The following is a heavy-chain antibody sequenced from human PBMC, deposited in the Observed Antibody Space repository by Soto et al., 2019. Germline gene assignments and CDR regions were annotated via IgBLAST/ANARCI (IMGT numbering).Heavy chain of an antibody. V-gene: IGHV3-11*05. J-gene: IGHJ2*01. D-gene: IGHD5-12*01. CDR2: ISSSSSYT. Sequence: QVQLVESGGGLVKPGESLRLSCAASGFAFSDYYMSWVRQAPGKGLEWLSYISSSSSYTYFADSVEGRLAISRDNAKKSRFLHLNSLRADDTAVYYCARVGYIGPELPIPSHWYFDLWGRGTLVTVSS. CDR3: ARVGYIGPELPIPSHWYFDL. CDR1: GFAFSDYY.